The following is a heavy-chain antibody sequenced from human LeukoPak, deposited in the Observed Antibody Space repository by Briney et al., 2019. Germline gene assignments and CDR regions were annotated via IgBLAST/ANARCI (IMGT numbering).Heavy chain of an antibody. Sequence: PGGSLRLSCAASGFTFSNAWMSWVRQAPGMGLEWIARIKSKSYDGATDYAAPVKGRFTISRDDSKNMLWLQMNSLKTEDTAVYYRTTDRYPALYWGQGALVTVSS. J-gene: IGHJ4*02. CDR3: TTDRYPALY. CDR1: GFTFSNAW. D-gene: IGHD3-16*02. CDR2: IKSKSYDGAT. V-gene: IGHV3-15*01.